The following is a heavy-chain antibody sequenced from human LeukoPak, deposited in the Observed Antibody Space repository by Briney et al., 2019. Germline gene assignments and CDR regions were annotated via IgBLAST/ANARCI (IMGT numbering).Heavy chain of an antibody. CDR2: ISGSGYYS. Sequence: GGSLRLSCGASGFTFSNYAMSWVRQAPGKGLEWVSVISGSGYYSYYADSVKGRFTVSRDNSKTTLYLQMNSLRADDTAVYYCVGSNIAAVWGQGTLVTVSS. J-gene: IGHJ4*02. V-gene: IGHV3-23*01. CDR1: GFTFSNYA. CDR3: VGSNIAAV. D-gene: IGHD6-13*01.